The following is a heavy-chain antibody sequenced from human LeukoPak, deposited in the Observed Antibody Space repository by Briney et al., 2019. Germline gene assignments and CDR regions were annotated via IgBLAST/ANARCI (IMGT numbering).Heavy chain of an antibody. D-gene: IGHD3-16*02. CDR1: GFTFSSYA. CDR2: ISSNGGST. Sequence: GSLRLTCAASGFTFSSYAMHWVRQAPGKGLEYVSAISSNGGSTYYANSVKGRFTISRDNSKNTLYLQMGSLRAEDMAVYYCARRGVWGSYRYKYYFDYWGQGTLVTVSS. J-gene: IGHJ4*02. V-gene: IGHV3-64*01. CDR3: ARRGVWGSYRYKYYFDY.